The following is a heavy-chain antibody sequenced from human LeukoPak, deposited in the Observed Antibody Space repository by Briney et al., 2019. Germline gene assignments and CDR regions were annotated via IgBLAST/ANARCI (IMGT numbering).Heavy chain of an antibody. Sequence: SGGSLRLSCAASGFSFNDSYMTWIRQAPGKGLEWVAYISGSSSSMYYAASVKGRFTISRDNARNSLYLNMSRLRTDDTAVYYCARGKRRFDFWGQGTLVTVSS. CDR2: ISGSSSSM. CDR3: ARGKRRFDF. V-gene: IGHV3-11*01. J-gene: IGHJ4*02. CDR1: GFSFNDSY.